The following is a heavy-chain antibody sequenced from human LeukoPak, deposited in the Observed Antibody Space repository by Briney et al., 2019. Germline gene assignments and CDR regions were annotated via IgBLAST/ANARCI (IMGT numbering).Heavy chain of an antibody. V-gene: IGHV3-11*01. CDR3: ASDIAAAGGVDY. CDR2: IITRGSTI. J-gene: IGHJ4*02. D-gene: IGHD6-13*01. CDR1: VLTYSCYY. Sequence: GGSLRLSCSASVLTYSCYYMSLIRQAPGKGLEWVSDIITRGSTIYYADSVTGRFTISRDNAKNSLYLQMNSLRAEDTAVYYCASDIAAAGGVDYWGQGTLVTVSS.